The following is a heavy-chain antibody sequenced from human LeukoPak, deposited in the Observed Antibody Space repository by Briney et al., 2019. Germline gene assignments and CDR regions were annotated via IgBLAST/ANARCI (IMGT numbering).Heavy chain of an antibody. Sequence: PSETLSLTCTVSGGSIRSSYYYWGWIRQPPGTGLEWIGSIYDSGSTYYNPSLKSRVTISVDTSKNQFSLKLNSVTAADTAVYYCAREDYGDYGDFDYWGQGTLVTVSS. CDR1: GGSIRSSYYY. J-gene: IGHJ4*02. D-gene: IGHD4-17*01. CDR3: AREDYGDYGDFDY. V-gene: IGHV4-39*02. CDR2: IYDSGST.